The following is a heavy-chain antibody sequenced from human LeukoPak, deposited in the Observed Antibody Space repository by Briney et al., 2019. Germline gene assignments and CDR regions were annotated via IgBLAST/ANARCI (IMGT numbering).Heavy chain of an antibody. CDR1: GFTFSSYS. Sequence: GGSLRLSCAASGFTFSSYSMNWVRQAPGKGLEWVSSISTSSYIYYADSVKGRFTISRDNAKNSLYLQMNSLRAEDTAVYYCAELGITMIGGVWGKGDTVTISS. J-gene: IGHJ6*04. CDR2: ISTSSYI. V-gene: IGHV3-21*01. D-gene: IGHD3-10*02. CDR3: AELGITMIGGV.